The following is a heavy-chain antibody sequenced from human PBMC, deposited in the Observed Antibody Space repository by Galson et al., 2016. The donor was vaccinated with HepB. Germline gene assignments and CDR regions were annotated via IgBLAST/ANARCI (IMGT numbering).Heavy chain of an antibody. CDR1: GASITTTDW. D-gene: IGHD3-16*01. CDR2: IFRGGNA. V-gene: IGHV4-4*02. J-gene: IGHJ6*02. Sequence: SETLSLTCSVSGASITTTDWWSWVRQPPGKGLEWIGEIFRGGNANYNPSLNMRVTISIDTSANQFSLRLTSLTAADTAVYYCARGARYSSYGLDVWGQGITVAVSS. CDR3: ARGARYSSYGLDV.